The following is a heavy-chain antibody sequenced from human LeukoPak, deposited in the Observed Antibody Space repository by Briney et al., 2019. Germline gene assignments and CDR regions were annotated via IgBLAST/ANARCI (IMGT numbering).Heavy chain of an antibody. V-gene: IGHV1-24*01. J-gene: IGHJ4*02. Sequence: GASVKVSCKVSGYTLTELSMHWVRQAPGKGLEWMGGFDPEDGETIYAQKFQGRVTMTEDTSTDTAYMELSRLRSDDTAVYYCARDRSAAGPFFYFDYWGQGTLVTVSS. CDR2: FDPEDGET. D-gene: IGHD6-13*01. CDR3: ARDRSAAGPFFYFDY. CDR1: GYTLTELS.